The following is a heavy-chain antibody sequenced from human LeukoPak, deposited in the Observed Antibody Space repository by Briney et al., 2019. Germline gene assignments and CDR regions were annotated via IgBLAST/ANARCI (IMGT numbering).Heavy chain of an antibody. CDR2: MNPNSGDT. CDR3: ARQRYYDRSTDAFDI. D-gene: IGHD3-22*01. V-gene: IGHV1-8*01. J-gene: IGHJ3*02. CDR1: GNTFTSYD. Sequence: ASVKVSCKVSGNTFTSYDINWVRQATGQGLEWMGWMNPNSGDTAYAQKFQGRVTMAKDNSISTAYMELSSLRSEDTAVYYCARQRYYDRSTDAFDIWGQGTMVTVSS.